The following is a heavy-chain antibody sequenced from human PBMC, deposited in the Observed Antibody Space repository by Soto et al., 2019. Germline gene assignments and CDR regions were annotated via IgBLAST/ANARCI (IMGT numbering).Heavy chain of an antibody. Sequence: EVQLVESGGDLVQPGGSLRLSCAASGFTFSSYDFNWVRQATGKGLEWVSGIGTAGDTYYAGSVKGRFIMSRENVKNSLYLQMNSLRAGDTAVYYCTRGADGFDYWGQGTLVTVSS. CDR2: IGTAGDT. D-gene: IGHD3-16*01. J-gene: IGHJ4*02. CDR1: GFTFSSYD. CDR3: TRGADGFDY. V-gene: IGHV3-13*01.